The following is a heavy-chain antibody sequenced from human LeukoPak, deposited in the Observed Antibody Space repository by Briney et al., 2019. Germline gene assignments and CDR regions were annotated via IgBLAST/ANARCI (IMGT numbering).Heavy chain of an antibody. Sequence: GGSLRLSCAASGFTFDDYAMHWVRQAPGKGLEWVSLISGDGGSTYYAASVKGRFTISRDNSKNSLYLQMNSLRTEDTALYYCAKGIQLWSFGDAFDIWGQGTMVTVSS. D-gene: IGHD5-18*01. CDR3: AKGIQLWSFGDAFDI. CDR1: GFTFDDYA. J-gene: IGHJ3*02. V-gene: IGHV3-43*02. CDR2: ISGDGGST.